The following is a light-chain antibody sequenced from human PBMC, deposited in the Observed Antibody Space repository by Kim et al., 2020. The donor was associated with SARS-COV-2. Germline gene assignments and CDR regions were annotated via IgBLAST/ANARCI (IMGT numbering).Light chain of an antibody. CDR3: QQRGT. J-gene: IGKJ1*01. CDR1: QSVSSY. Sequence: ATLSLSPGERATLSCRASQSVSSYLAWYQQKPGQAPRLLIYYASNRATGIPASFSGSGSGTDFTLTISSLEPQDFAVYFCQQRGTFGQGTKVDIK. CDR2: YAS. V-gene: IGKV3-11*01.